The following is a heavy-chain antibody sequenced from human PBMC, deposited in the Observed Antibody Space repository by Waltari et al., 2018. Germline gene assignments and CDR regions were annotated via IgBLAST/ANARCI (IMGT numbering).Heavy chain of an antibody. V-gene: IGHV3-30*02. D-gene: IGHD4-17*01. CDR3: AKDGDYSLTEYDAFDV. CDR2: RSFDGKKI. Sequence: VQLLESGGGVVQPGGSLRLSCAASVFIFSSHGLHCVRQIPGKGRRGLALRSFDGKKIFDEDSVGGRFTISRDNSNNIVVLQMNSLRPEDSGVYFCAKDGDYSLTEYDAFDVWGQGTVVTVSP. J-gene: IGHJ3*01. CDR1: VFIFSSHG.